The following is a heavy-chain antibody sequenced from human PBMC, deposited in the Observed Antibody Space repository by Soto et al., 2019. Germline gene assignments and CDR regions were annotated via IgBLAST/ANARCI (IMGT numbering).Heavy chain of an antibody. V-gene: IGHV3-33*01. CDR3: ARDYSSSSGGFDY. Sequence: QVQLVESGGGVVQPGRSLRLSCAASGFTFSTYGMHWVRQAPGKGLEWVAVIWYDGSHEYYADSVKGRFTISRDNSKNTLYLKMNSLRAEDTAVYYCARDYSSSSGGFDYWGQGTLVTVSS. J-gene: IGHJ4*02. D-gene: IGHD6-6*01. CDR1: GFTFSTYG. CDR2: IWYDGSHE.